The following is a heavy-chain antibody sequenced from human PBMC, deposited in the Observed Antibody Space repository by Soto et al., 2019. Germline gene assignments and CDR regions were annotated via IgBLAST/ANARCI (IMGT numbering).Heavy chain of an antibody. V-gene: IGHV5-51*01. CDR3: AREGRYFDWLNWFDP. CDR1: GYSFTSYW. D-gene: IGHD3-9*01. J-gene: IGHJ5*02. CDR2: IYPGDSDT. Sequence: ESLKISCKGSGYSFTSYWIGWVRQMPGKGLEWMGIIYPGDSDTRYSPSFQGQVTISADKSISTAYLQWSSLKASDTAMYYCAREGRYFDWLNWFDPWGQGTLVTVSS.